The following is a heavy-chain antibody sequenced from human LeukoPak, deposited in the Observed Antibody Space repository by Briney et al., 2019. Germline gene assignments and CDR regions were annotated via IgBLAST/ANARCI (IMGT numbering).Heavy chain of an antibody. V-gene: IGHV3-30*03. CDR1: GFTFSSYS. Sequence: GGSLRLSCAASGFTFSSYSMNWVRQAPGKGLEWVAVISCDRSNNYYADSVKGRFTISRDNSKNTLYLQMNSLRAEDTAVYYCARGHSSSPRSSLSYWGQGTLVTVSS. J-gene: IGHJ4*02. CDR2: ISCDRSNN. D-gene: IGHD6-6*01. CDR3: ARGHSSSPRSSLSY.